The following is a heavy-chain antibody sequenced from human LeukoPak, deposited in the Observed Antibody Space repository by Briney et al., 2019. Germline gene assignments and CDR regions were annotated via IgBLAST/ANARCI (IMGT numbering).Heavy chain of an antibody. CDR1: GYTFTTYD. V-gene: IGHV1-8*01. CDR3: ATMDAQWLVFDY. D-gene: IGHD6-19*01. CDR2: VNPNSGNT. Sequence: ASVKVSCKASGYTFTTYDINWVRQATGQGLEWMGYVNPNSGNTEYAQKFQGRVTMTEDTSTDTAYMELSSLRSEDTAVYYCATMDAQWLVFDYWGQGTLVTVSS. J-gene: IGHJ4*02.